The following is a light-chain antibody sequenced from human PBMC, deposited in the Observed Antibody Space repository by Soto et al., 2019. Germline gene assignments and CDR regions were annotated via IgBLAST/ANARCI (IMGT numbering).Light chain of an antibody. Sequence: QSALTQPASVSGSPGQSITISCTGTSSDVGGYNYVSWYQQHPGKAPKLMICDVSNRPSGVSNRFSGSKSGNTASLTISGLQAEDEADYYCSSYTSSSIYVFGTGTKVTVL. CDR2: DVS. CDR1: SSDVGGYNY. CDR3: SSYTSSSIYV. J-gene: IGLJ1*01. V-gene: IGLV2-14*01.